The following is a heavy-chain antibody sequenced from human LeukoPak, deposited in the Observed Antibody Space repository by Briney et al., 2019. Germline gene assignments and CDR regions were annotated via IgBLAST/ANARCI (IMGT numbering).Heavy chain of an antibody. CDR3: ATSRDYGGYNFDY. Sequence: ASVKVSCKASGGTFSSYAISWVRQAPGQGLEWMGGIIPIFGTANYAQKFQGRVTITTDESTSTAYMELSSLRSEDTAVYYCATSRDYGGYNFDYWGQGTLVTVSS. CDR2: IIPIFGTA. V-gene: IGHV1-69*05. J-gene: IGHJ4*02. CDR1: GGTFSSYA. D-gene: IGHD4-23*01.